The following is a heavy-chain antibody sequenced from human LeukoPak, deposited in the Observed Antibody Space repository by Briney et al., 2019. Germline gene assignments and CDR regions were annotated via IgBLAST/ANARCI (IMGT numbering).Heavy chain of an antibody. CDR3: ARPSGGTPFKRFDY. D-gene: IGHD1-14*01. J-gene: IGHJ4*02. CDR1: GGSFSDYN. CDR2: IGHNGTT. Sequence: PSETLSVTCAVYGGSFSDYNWTWIRQPPGKGLEWIGKIGHNGTTNYNPSLKGRVTISLDTSKNQFSLKLTSVTAADTAVYYCARPSGGTPFKRFDYWGEGTLVTVSS. V-gene: IGHV4-34*01.